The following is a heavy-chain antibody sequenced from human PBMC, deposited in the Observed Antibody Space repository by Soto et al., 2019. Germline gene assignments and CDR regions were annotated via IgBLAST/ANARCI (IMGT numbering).Heavy chain of an antibody. CDR2: ISSSSSTI. J-gene: IGHJ4*02. Sequence: GSVRLSCSASGFTFSIYSMNWVRQAPGKGLEWVSYISSSSSTIYYADSVKVPFTIPRDNARNSLCLQMNSLRDEDTAVYYCARDWDYWGQGTLVTVSS. CDR1: GFTFSIYS. CDR3: ARDWDY. V-gene: IGHV3-48*02.